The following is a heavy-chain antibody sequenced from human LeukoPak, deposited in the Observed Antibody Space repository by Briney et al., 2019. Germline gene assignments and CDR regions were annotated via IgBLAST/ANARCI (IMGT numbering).Heavy chain of an antibody. J-gene: IGHJ5*02. Sequence: ASVKVSCKASGYTFTGYYMHWVRQAPGQGLEWMGWINPNSGGTNYAQKFQGRVTMTRDTSISTAYMELSRLRSDDTAVYYCATFEYDFWSGYYSPLQTNWFDPWGQGTLVTVSS. CDR3: ATFEYDFWSGYYSPLQTNWFDP. CDR1: GYTFTGYY. CDR2: INPNSGGT. D-gene: IGHD3-3*01. V-gene: IGHV1-2*02.